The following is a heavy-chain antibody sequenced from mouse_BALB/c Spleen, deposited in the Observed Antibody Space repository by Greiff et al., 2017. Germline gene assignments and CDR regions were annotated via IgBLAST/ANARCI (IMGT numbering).Heavy chain of an antibody. CDR3: VRDRTGTRFDY. V-gene: IGHV10S3*01. Sequence: EVQLVESGGGLVQPKGSLKLSCAASGFTFNTNAMNWVRQAPGKGLEWVACIRSKSNNYATYYADSVKDRFTISRDDSQSILYLQMNNVKTEDTAMYYRVRDRTGTRFDYWGQGTLVTVSA. D-gene: IGHD4-1*01. CDR2: IRSKSNNYAT. CDR1: GFTFNTNA. J-gene: IGHJ3*01.